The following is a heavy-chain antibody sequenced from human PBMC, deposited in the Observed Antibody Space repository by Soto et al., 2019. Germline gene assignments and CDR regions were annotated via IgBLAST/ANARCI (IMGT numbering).Heavy chain of an antibody. CDR1: GFTFSNAW. J-gene: IGHJ3*02. CDR3: PTDRSGDYYGSGSYYNAFDI. D-gene: IGHD3-10*01. CDR2: IKSKTDGGTT. Sequence: GGSLRLSCAASGFTFSNAWMSWVRQAPGKGLEWVGRIKSKTDGGTTDYAAPVKGRFTISRDDSKNTLYLQMNSLKTEDTAVYYCPTDRSGDYYGSGSYYNAFDIWGQGTMVTVSS. V-gene: IGHV3-15*01.